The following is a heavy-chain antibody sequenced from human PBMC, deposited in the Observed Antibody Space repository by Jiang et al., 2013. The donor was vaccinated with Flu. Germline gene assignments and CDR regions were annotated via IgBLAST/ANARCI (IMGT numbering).Heavy chain of an antibody. D-gene: IGHD3-9*01. CDR1: GFTFGDYV. CDR3: TSPYDILTGFDP. Sequence: RLSCTASGFTFGDYVMSWVRQAPGKGLEWVGFIRSKADGGTTEYAASVKGRFTISRDDSKSIAYLQMNSLKTEDTAVYYCTSPYDILTGFDPWGQGTLVTVSS. CDR2: IRSKADGGTT. J-gene: IGHJ5*02. V-gene: IGHV3-49*04.